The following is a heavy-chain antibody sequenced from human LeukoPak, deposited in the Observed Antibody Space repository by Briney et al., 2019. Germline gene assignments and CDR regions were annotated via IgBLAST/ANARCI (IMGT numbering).Heavy chain of an antibody. V-gene: IGHV3-23*01. Sequence: GGSLRLSCAASGFTISTYGMSSVRQAPGKGLEWVSSISGGTTYYADSVKGRFTISRDNSKNTVSLQMNSLRAEDTAVYYCAKSVYHSGNYWGQGTLVTVSS. D-gene: IGHD3-10*01. J-gene: IGHJ4*02. CDR2: ISGGTT. CDR3: AKSVYHSGNY. CDR1: GFTISTYG.